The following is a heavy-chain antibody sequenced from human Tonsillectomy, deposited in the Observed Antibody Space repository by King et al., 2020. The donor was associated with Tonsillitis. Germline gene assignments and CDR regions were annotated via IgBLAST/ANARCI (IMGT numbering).Heavy chain of an antibody. CDR2: IYSGGST. V-gene: IGHV3-53*01. D-gene: IGHD6-25*01. CDR1: GFTVSSNY. CDR3: ARDMSGWGAFDY. J-gene: IGHJ4*02. Sequence: VQLVESGGGLIQPGGSLRLSCAASGFTVSSNYMSWVRQAPGKGLEWVSVIYSGGSTYYADSVKGRFTISRDNSKKTLYLQMNSLRAEDTTVYYFARDMSGWGAFDYWGQGTLVTVSS.